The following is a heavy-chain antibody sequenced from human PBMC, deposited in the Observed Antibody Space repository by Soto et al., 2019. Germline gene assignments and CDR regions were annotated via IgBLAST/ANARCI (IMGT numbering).Heavy chain of an antibody. CDR1: GFTVSSNY. D-gene: IGHD3-22*01. Sequence: GGSLRLSCAASGFTVSSNYMSWVRQAPGKGLEWVSVIYSGGSTYYADSVKGRFNISRDNSKNTLYLQMNSLRAEDTAVYYCARYYYDSSGYSFDYWGQGTLVTVSS. CDR3: ARYYYDSSGYSFDY. J-gene: IGHJ4*02. CDR2: IYSGGST. V-gene: IGHV3-53*01.